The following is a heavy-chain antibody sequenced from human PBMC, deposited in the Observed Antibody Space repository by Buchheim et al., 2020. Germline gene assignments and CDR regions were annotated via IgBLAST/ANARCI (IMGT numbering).Heavy chain of an antibody. D-gene: IGHD1-26*01. CDR1: GGSISSYY. Sequence: QVQLQESGPGLVKPSETLSLTCTVSGGSISSYYWSWIRQPPGKGLEWIGYIYYSGSTNYNPSLKSRVTISVDTSKNQFSLKLSSVTAADTAVYYCARARQWELDRPFDYWGQGTL. V-gene: IGHV4-59*01. CDR2: IYYSGST. J-gene: IGHJ4*02. CDR3: ARARQWELDRPFDY.